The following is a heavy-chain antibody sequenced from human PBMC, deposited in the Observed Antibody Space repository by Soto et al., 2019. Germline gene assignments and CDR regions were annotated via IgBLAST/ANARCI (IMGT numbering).Heavy chain of an antibody. D-gene: IGHD2-2*01. V-gene: IGHV3-30-3*01. J-gene: IGHJ4*02. CDR2: ISYDGSNK. Sequence: QVQLVESGGGVVQPGRSLRLSCAASGFTFSSYAMHWVRQAPGKGLEWVAVISYDGSNKYYADSVKGRFTISRDNSKNXXYLQMNSLRAEDTAVYYCARDGGDIVLVPAAILDYWGQGTLVTVSS. CDR3: ARDGGDIVLVPAAILDY. CDR1: GFTFSSYA.